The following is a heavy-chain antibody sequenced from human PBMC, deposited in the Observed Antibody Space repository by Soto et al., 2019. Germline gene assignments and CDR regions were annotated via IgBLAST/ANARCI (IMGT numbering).Heavy chain of an antibody. CDR2: IYYSGST. D-gene: IGHD3-22*01. CDR3: ARHYYCHSSGYYLLTGNFDY. CDR1: GGSISSSSYY. Sequence: SETLSLTCTVSGGSISSSSYYWGWIRQPPGKGLEWIGSIYYSGSTYYNPSLKSRVTISVDTSTDQFSLKLSCVTAADTAVYYRARHYYCHSSGYYLLTGNFDYLGQGTLVNVSS. J-gene: IGHJ4*01. V-gene: IGHV4-39*01.